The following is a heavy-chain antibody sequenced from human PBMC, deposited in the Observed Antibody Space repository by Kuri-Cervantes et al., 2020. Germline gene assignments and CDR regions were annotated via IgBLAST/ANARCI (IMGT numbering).Heavy chain of an antibody. CDR3: VRPDYGGNSGRFAFDI. CDR1: GGSISSYY. Sequence: SETLSLTCTVSGGSISSYYWGWIRQPPGKGLEWIGTLYHSGSSSYNPSLMSRVTISVDTSKNQVSLSLRSVTAADTAVYYCVRPDYGGNSGRFAFDIWGQGTVVTVSS. V-gene: IGHV4-38-2*02. J-gene: IGHJ3*02. CDR2: LYHSGSS. D-gene: IGHD4-23*01.